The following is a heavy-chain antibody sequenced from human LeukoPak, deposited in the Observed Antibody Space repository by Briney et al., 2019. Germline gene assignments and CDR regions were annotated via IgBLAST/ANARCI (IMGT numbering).Heavy chain of an antibody. CDR2: ISYDGSNK. CDR3: AKDHSYGFDY. CDR1: GFTFSSYG. J-gene: IGHJ4*02. V-gene: IGHV3-30*18. D-gene: IGHD5-18*01. Sequence: GGSLRLSCAASGFTFSSYGMPWVRQAPGKGLEWVAVISYDGSNKYYADSVKGRFTISRDISKNTLYLQMNSLRAEDTAVYYCAKDHSYGFDYWGQGTLVTVSS.